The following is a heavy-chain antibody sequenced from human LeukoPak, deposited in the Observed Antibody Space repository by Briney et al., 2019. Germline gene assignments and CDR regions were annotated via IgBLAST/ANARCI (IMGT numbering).Heavy chain of an antibody. CDR3: AKDYAVGSIDY. CDR2: ISGGGGST. D-gene: IGHD3-16*01. J-gene: IGHJ4*02. Sequence: GGSLRLSCAASGFTFSSYAMSWVRQAPGKGLEWVSGISGGGGSTYYADSVKGRFTISRDNSRSTLYLQMNSLRGEDTAVYYCAKDYAVGSIDYWGQGTLVTVSS. CDR1: GFTFSSYA. V-gene: IGHV3-23*01.